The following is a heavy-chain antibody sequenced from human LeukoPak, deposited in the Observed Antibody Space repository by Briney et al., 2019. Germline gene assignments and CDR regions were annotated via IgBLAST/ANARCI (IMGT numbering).Heavy chain of an antibody. CDR3: ARASYGDYAANYYYGMDV. CDR1: GGFISSGGYY. Sequence: SQTLSLTCTVSGGFISSGGYYWSWIRQPPGKGLEWIGEINHSGSTNYNPSLKSRVTISVDTSKNQFSLKLGSVTAADTAVYYCARASYGDYAANYYYGMDVWGQGTTVTVSS. CDR2: INHSGST. J-gene: IGHJ6*02. D-gene: IGHD4-17*01. V-gene: IGHV4-30-2*01.